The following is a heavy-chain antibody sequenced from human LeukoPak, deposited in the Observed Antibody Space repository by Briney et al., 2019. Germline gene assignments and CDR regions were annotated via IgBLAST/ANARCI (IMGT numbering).Heavy chain of an antibody. Sequence: SVKVSCKASGYTFTSYAISWVRQAPGQGLEWMGGIIPIFGTANYAQKFQGRVTITADESTSTAYMELSSLRSEDTAVYYCAREEATAAGYYYMDVWGKGTTVTVSS. CDR1: GYTFTSYA. V-gene: IGHV1-69*13. D-gene: IGHD1-26*01. J-gene: IGHJ6*03. CDR3: AREEATAAGYYYMDV. CDR2: IIPIFGTA.